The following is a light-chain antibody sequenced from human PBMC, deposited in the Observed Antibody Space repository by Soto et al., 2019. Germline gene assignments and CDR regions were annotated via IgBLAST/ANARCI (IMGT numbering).Light chain of an antibody. CDR2: DAS. CDR1: QSVSSY. CDR3: QQRKLPPYP. J-gene: IGKJ2*01. Sequence: EIVLTQSPATLSLSPGERATLSCRASQSVSSYLAWYQQKPGQAHRLLIYDASKRDNGILVRFSGSGSGTDFTLTISSQDTEDSAVYCCQQRKLPPYPFSQGTKLEIK. V-gene: IGKV3-11*01.